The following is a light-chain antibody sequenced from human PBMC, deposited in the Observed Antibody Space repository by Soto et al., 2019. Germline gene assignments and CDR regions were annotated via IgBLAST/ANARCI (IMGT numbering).Light chain of an antibody. Sequence: QSALTQPRSVSGSPVQSVTISCTGTSSDVGGYNYVSWYQQLPGKAPKLMIYDVTKRPSGVPDRFSGSKSGNTASLTISGLQAEDEADYYCCSYAGSYTLVFGGGTKLTVL. CDR2: DVT. CDR3: CSYAGSYTLV. CDR1: SSDVGGYNY. J-gene: IGLJ2*01. V-gene: IGLV2-11*01.